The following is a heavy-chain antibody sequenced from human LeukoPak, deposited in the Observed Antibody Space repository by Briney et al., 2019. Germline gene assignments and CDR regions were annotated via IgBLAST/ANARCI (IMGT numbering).Heavy chain of an antibody. Sequence: SETLSLTCTVSGGSISTYYGNWIRQAPGKGLEWIGYIYYSGSTNYNPSLKSRVTMSVDTSRNQFSLKLSSVTAADTAVYYCARGGGSGYSYGWGQGTLVTVSS. J-gene: IGHJ4*02. CDR3: ARGGGSGYSYG. CDR1: GGSISTYY. V-gene: IGHV4-59*01. D-gene: IGHD5-18*01. CDR2: IYYSGST.